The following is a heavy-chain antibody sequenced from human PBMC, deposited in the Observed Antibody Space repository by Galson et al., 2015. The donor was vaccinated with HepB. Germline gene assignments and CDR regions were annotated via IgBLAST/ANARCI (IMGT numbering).Heavy chain of an antibody. CDR1: GYPFTTNW. J-gene: IGHJ5*02. CDR2: IYPGDSNT. CDR3: KRQTGGWSS. D-gene: IGHD6-19*01. V-gene: IGHV5-51*01. Sequence: QSGAEVKKPGESLKISCQASGYPFTTNWIAWVRQMPGKGLEWMGSIYPGDSNTFYSASFQGQVTISADKSASSAYLQWSSLKASDNAIYYCKRQTGGWSSWGQGTLVTVSS.